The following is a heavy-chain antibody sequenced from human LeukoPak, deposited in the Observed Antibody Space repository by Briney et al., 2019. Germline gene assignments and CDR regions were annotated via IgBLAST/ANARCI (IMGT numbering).Heavy chain of an antibody. D-gene: IGHD5-12*01. CDR3: ARDGGIVATDYFDY. V-gene: IGHV4-31*03. J-gene: IGHJ4*02. Sequence: TSETLSLTCTVSGGSISSGGYYWSWIRQHPGKGLGWIGYIYYSGSTYYNPSLKSRVTISVDTSKNQFSLKLSSVTAADTAVYYCARDGGIVATDYFDYWGQGTLVTVSS. CDR1: GGSISSGGYY. CDR2: IYYSGST.